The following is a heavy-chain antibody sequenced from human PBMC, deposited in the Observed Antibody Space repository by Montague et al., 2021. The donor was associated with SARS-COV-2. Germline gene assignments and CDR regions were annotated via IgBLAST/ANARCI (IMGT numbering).Heavy chain of an antibody. CDR3: ARGSGNLDPPDH. D-gene: IGHD6-19*01. Sequence: TLSLTCTVSGGSINSGNYYWSWIRQHPGKGLEWIGYIHYSGXAXYXXXXRSRLTISMDTSKKQLSLTLNSVTAADTAVYYCARGSGNLDPPDHWGQGTLVTVSS. CDR1: GGSINSGNYY. V-gene: IGHV4-31*03. CDR2: IHYSGXA. J-gene: IGHJ4*03.